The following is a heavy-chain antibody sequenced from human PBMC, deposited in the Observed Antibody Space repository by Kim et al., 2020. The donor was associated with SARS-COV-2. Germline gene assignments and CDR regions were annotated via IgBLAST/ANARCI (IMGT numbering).Heavy chain of an antibody. Sequence: GGSLRLSCEASGFTFSRYAMSWVRQAPGKGLEWVSGISGSGGSAYYADSVKGRFTISRDNSKNTLYLQMNRLRAEDTAVYYCAKYPGTITFGGVIVEGSFDHWGQETLVTVSS. CDR1: GFTFSRYA. CDR2: ISGSGGSA. CDR3: AKYPGTITFGGVIVEGSFDH. J-gene: IGHJ4*02. D-gene: IGHD3-16*02. V-gene: IGHV3-23*01.